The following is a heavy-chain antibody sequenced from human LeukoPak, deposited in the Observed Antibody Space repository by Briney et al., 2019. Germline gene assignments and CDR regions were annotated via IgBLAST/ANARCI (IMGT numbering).Heavy chain of an antibody. CDR1: GGTFSSYA. V-gene: IGHV1-69*13. Sequence: SVKVSCKASGGTFSSYAISWVRQAPGQGLEWMGGIIPIFGTANYAQKFQGRVTITADESTSIAYMELSSLRSEDTAVYYCASSSRWLQAFDYWGQGTLVTVSS. J-gene: IGHJ4*02. CDR2: IIPIFGTA. CDR3: ASSSRWLQAFDY. D-gene: IGHD5-24*01.